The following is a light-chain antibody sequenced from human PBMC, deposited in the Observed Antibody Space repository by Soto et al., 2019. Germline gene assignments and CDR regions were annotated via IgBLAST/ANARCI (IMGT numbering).Light chain of an antibody. CDR1: SSNIGGGYD. Sequence: QSVLPQPPSVSGAPGQRVTISCTGSSSNIGGGYDVHWYQQLPGTAPKLLIYGNSNRPSGVPDRFSGSKSGTSASLAITGLQAEDEADYYCQSYDSSLSGLFGGGTQLTVL. CDR2: GNS. V-gene: IGLV1-40*01. CDR3: QSYDSSLSGL. J-gene: IGLJ2*01.